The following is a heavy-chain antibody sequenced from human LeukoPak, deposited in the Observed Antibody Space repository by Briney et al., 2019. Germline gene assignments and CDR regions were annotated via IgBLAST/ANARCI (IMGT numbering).Heavy chain of an antibody. D-gene: IGHD1-26*01. CDR3: ARGLGGSYASDY. Sequence: SETLSLTCAVYGGSFSGYYWSWIRQPPGKGLEWIGEINHSGSTNYNPSPKSRVTISVDTSKNQFSLKLSSVTAADTAVYYCARGLGGSYASDYWGQGTLVTVSS. CDR1: GGSFSGYY. CDR2: INHSGST. V-gene: IGHV4-34*01. J-gene: IGHJ4*02.